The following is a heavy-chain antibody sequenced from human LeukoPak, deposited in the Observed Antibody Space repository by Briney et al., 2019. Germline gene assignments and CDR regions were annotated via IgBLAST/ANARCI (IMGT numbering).Heavy chain of an antibody. J-gene: IGHJ4*02. V-gene: IGHV3-30*04. CDR3: ARGGFGELLWYYFDY. CDR2: ISYGGSNK. D-gene: IGHD3-10*01. Sequence: GGSLRLSCAASGFTFSSYAMHWVRQAPGKGLEWVAVISYGGSNKYYADSVKGRFTISRDNSKNTLYLQMNSLRAEDTAVYYCARGGFGELLWYYFDYWGQGTLVTVSS. CDR1: GFTFSSYA.